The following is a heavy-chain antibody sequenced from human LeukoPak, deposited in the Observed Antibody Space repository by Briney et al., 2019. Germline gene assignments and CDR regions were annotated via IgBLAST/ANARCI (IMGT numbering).Heavy chain of an antibody. J-gene: IGHJ5*01. CDR1: GFTFSNYG. V-gene: IGHV3-23*01. D-gene: IGHD2-21*01. CDR2: ISTSGAKT. Sequence: GGSLRLSCTASGFTFSNYGMNWVRQAPGKGLEWVSSISTSGAKTYYGDSVEGRFTISRDNSKNTLYLEMNSLRADDTAIYYCAKGRRVVVPTTSCDSWGQGIQVTVSS. CDR3: AKGRRVVVPTTSCDS.